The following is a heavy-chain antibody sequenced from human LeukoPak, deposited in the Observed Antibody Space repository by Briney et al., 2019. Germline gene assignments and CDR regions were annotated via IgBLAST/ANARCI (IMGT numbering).Heavy chain of an antibody. D-gene: IGHD3-10*01. CDR1: GFTFSSYA. J-gene: IGHJ4*02. CDR2: IRGSGGST. Sequence: PGGSLRLSCAASGFTFSSYAMSWVRQAPGKGLEWVSAIRGSGGSTYYADSVKGRFTISRDNSKNTLYLQMNSLRAEDTAVYYCAIANMVRGVTLKFDYWGQGTLVTVSS. CDR3: AIANMVRGVTLKFDY. V-gene: IGHV3-23*01.